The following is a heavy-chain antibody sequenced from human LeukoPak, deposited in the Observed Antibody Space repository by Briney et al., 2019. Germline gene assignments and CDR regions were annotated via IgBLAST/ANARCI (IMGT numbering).Heavy chain of an antibody. V-gene: IGHV4-59*12. CDR2: IYYSGST. Sequence: PSETLSLTCTVSGGSFSSYYWSWIRQPPGKGLEWIAYIYYSGSTNYNPSLKSRVTISVDTSKNQFSLKLSSVTAADTAVYYCARGRAVAGGDYYYYYGMDVWGQGTTVTVSS. CDR1: GGSFSSYY. J-gene: IGHJ6*02. D-gene: IGHD6-19*01. CDR3: ARGRAVAGGDYYYYYGMDV.